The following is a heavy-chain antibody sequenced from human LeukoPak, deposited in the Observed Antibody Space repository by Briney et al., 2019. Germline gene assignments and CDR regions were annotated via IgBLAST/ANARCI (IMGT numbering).Heavy chain of an antibody. CDR2: IGRSGSNT. V-gene: IGHV3-48*03. CDR3: ARAHERQLWSSGVDY. CDR1: GFSFSDYE. Sequence: PGRSLRLSCAASGFSFSDYEMNWVRQPPGMSPEWVSNIGRSGSNTHYADSVRGRFTISRDNAKNSLYLQMNSLRADDTAVYYCARAHERQLWSSGVDYWGQGTLVTVSS. J-gene: IGHJ4*02. D-gene: IGHD5-18*01.